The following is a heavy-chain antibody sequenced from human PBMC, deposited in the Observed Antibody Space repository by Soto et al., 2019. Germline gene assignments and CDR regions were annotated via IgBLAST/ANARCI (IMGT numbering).Heavy chain of an antibody. CDR1: GFTFSSYA. CDR2: ISGSGGST. J-gene: IGHJ6*02. D-gene: IGHD2-15*01. V-gene: IGHV3-23*01. CDR3: GLPEVVAATREDYYGMDV. Sequence: GGSLRLSCAASGFTFSSYAMSWVRQAPGKGLEWVSAISGSGGSTYYADSVKGRFTISRDNSKNTLYLQMNSLRAEDTAVYYCGLPEVVAATREDYYGMDVWGQGTTVTVSS.